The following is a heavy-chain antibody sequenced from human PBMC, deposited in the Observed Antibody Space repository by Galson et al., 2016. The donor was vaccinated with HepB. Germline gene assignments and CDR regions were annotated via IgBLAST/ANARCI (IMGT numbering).Heavy chain of an antibody. CDR2: IYLGDYDT. J-gene: IGHJ5*02. CDR3: ARRTEYSISWFDP. D-gene: IGHD2/OR15-2a*01. Sequence: QSGAEVKKPGESLKISCKGSGDNFKNYRIGWVRQMPGKGLEWMGIIYLGDYDTRYSPSFQGQVTIPADKSINTVYLQWNSLEASDSAIYYCARRTEYSISWFDPWGQGTLVTVSS. CDR1: GDNFKNYR. V-gene: IGHV5-51*01.